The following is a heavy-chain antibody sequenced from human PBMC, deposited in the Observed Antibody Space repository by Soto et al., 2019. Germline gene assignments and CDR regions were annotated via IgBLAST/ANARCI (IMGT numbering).Heavy chain of an antibody. CDR1: GGSISSSNW. Sequence: SETLSLTCAVSGGSISSSNWWSWVRQPPGKGLEWIGEIYHSGSTNYNPSLKSRDTISVDKSKNQFSLKLSSVTAADTAVYYCARLGAYSAYDSTPADYWGQGTLVPVSS. V-gene: IGHV4-4*02. D-gene: IGHD5-12*01. CDR3: ARLGAYSAYDSTPADY. J-gene: IGHJ4*02. CDR2: IYHSGST.